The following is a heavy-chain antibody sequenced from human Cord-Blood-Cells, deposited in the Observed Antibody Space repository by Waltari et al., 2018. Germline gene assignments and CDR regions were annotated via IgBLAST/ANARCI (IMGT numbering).Heavy chain of an antibody. CDR3: ARASDCSGGSCFDY. J-gene: IGHJ4*02. CDR1: GFTFSSYS. CDR2: IISSSSYI. Sequence: EVQLVESGGGLVKPGGSLRLSCAASGFTFSSYSMNWVRQAPGKGLEWVSSIISSSSYIYYADSVKGRFTISRDNAKNSLYLQMNSLRAEDTAVYYCARASDCSGGSCFDYWGQGTLVTVSS. V-gene: IGHV3-21*01. D-gene: IGHD2-15*01.